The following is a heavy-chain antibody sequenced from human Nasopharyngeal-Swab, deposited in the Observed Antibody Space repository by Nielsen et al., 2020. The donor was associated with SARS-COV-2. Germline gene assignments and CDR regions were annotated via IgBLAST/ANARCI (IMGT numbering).Heavy chain of an antibody. V-gene: IGHV3-30*04. CDR2: ISVDGRNS. J-gene: IGHJ6*03. CDR1: GFVFSTYS. Sequence: GGSLRLSCAASGFVFSTYSMHWVRLAPGKGLEWAALISVDGRNSNYADSVKGRFIISRDNSEKTVDLQMNSLRGEDTAVYYCASARGYLTHYYMDVWGSGTTVTVSS. D-gene: IGHD3-10*01. CDR3: ASARGYLTHYYMDV.